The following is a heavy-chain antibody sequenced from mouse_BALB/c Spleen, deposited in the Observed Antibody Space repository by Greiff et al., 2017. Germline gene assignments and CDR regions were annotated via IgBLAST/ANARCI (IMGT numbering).Heavy chain of an antibody. CDR1: GFTFSSYA. J-gene: IGHJ4*01. V-gene: IGHV5-9-4*01. Sequence: EVKLVESGGGLVKPGGSLKLSCAASGFTFSSYAMSWVRQSPEKRLEWVAEISSGGSYTYYPDTVTGRFTISRDNAKNTLYLEMSSLRSEDTAMYYCARERGTGEHYYAMDYWGQGTSVTVSS. CDR3: ARERGTGEHYYAMDY. D-gene: IGHD3-3*01. CDR2: ISSGGSYT.